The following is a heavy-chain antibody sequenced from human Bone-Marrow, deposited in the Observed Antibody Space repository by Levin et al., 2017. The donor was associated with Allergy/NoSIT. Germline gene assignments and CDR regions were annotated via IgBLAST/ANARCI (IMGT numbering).Heavy chain of an antibody. CDR2: IWYDGSNK. CDR3: ARSPDIVATIVDY. CDR1: GFTFSSYG. V-gene: IGHV3-33*01. J-gene: IGHJ4*02. D-gene: IGHD5-12*01. Sequence: GGSLKISCAASGFTFSSYGMHWVRQAPGKGLEWVAVIWYDGSNKYYADSVKGRFTISRDNSKNTLYLQMNSLRAEDTAVYYCARSPDIVATIVDYWGQGTLVTVSS.